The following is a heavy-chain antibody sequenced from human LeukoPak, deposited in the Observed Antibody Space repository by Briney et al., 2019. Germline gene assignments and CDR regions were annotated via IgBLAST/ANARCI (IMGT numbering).Heavy chain of an antibody. Sequence: PGGSLRLSCAASVFSFSSNWMSWVRQAPGKGLEWVANIKEDGSEKYYVDSVKGRFTISRDNAKKSLYLQMNSLRVEDTAVYYCARVQQGGYFDNWVQGTLVTVSS. V-gene: IGHV3-7*01. CDR2: IKEDGSEK. CDR3: ARVQQGGYFDN. D-gene: IGHD3-16*01. J-gene: IGHJ4*02. CDR1: VFSFSSNW.